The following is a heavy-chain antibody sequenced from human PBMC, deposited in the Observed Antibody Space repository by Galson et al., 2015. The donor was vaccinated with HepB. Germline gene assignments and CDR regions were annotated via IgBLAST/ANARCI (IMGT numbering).Heavy chain of an antibody. CDR1: GVSFNYFP. CDR2: VSYTGSYT. CDR3: VRPRGEGAGDYQNWYFDL. J-gene: IGHJ2*01. D-gene: IGHD4-17*01. V-gene: IGHV3-30*04. Sequence: SLRLSCAASGVSFNYFPMHWGRQAPGKGLERVAVVSYTGSYTNYADFGQGRFTVARDNSTNALYLQMNSLRVDDTALYYCVRPRGEGAGDYQNWYFDLWGRGTLVTVSS.